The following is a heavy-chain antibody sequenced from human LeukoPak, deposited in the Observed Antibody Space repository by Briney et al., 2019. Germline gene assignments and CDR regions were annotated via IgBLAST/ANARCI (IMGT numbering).Heavy chain of an antibody. D-gene: IGHD6-19*01. J-gene: IGHJ4*02. V-gene: IGHV4-39*07. CDR3: ARESSLPPSGPFVD. CDR1: GGSISSSSYY. CDR2: IYYSGST. Sequence: SETLSLTCAVSGGSISSSSYYWGWIRQPPGKGLEWIGSIYYSGSTYYNPSLKSRVTISVDTSKNQFSLKLSSVTAADTAVYYCARESSLPPSGPFVDWGQGTLVTVSS.